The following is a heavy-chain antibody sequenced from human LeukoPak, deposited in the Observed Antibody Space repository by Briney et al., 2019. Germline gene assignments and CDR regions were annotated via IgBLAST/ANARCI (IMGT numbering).Heavy chain of an antibody. Sequence: GGSLRLSCAASGFTFTHYGMNWVRQAPGKGLECVSSISSSGAYIYYTDSVKGRFTISRDNAKNSLYLQMNSLSAEDTAVYYCVRVAYDVLTGYENYYDYWGQGTLVTVSS. CDR1: GFTFTHYG. CDR3: VRVAYDVLTGYENYYDY. V-gene: IGHV3-21*01. J-gene: IGHJ4*02. D-gene: IGHD3-9*01. CDR2: ISSSGAYI.